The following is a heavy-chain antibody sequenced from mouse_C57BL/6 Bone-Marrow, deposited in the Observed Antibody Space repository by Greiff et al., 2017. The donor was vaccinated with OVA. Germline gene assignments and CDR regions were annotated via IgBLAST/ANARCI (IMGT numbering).Heavy chain of an antibody. V-gene: IGHV14-4*01. Sequence: EVQLQQSGAELVRPGASVKLSCTASGFNIKDDYMHWVKQRPEQGLEWIGWIDPENGDTEYASKFQGKATITADKSSSTAYMQLKSLTSEDSAVYYCARTGLTTVDYFDYWGQGTTLTVSS. CDR1: GFNIKDDY. D-gene: IGHD1-1*01. CDR2: IDPENGDT. CDR3: ARTGLTTVDYFDY. J-gene: IGHJ2*01.